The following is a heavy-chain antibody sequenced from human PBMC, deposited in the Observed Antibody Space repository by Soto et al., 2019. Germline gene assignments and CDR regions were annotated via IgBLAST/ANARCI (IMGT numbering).Heavy chain of an antibody. CDR2: ISYDGSNK. V-gene: IGHV3-30-3*01. J-gene: IGHJ4*02. Sequence: PGGSLRLSCAASGFTFSSYAIHWVRQAPGKGLEWVAVISYDGSNKYYADSVKGRFTISRDNSKNTLYLQMNSLRTEDTAVYYCARAGSISMIVVTNFGYWGQGTLVTVSS. CDR3: ARAGSISMIVVTNFGY. D-gene: IGHD3-22*01. CDR1: GFTFSSYA.